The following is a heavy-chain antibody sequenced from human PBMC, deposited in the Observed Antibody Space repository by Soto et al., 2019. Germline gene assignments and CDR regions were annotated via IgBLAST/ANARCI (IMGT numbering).Heavy chain of an antibody. Sequence: QVQLVQSGAEVKTPGASVKVSCKASGYTFTGYYMHWVRQAPGQGLEWMGWINPNSGGTNYAQKCQGWVTMTRDTSISTAYMELSRLRSDDTAVYYCAGDTGDYGLREFDYWGEGTLVTVSS. CDR2: INPNSGGT. CDR3: AGDTGDYGLREFDY. V-gene: IGHV1-2*04. CDR1: GYTFTGYY. D-gene: IGHD4-17*01. J-gene: IGHJ4*02.